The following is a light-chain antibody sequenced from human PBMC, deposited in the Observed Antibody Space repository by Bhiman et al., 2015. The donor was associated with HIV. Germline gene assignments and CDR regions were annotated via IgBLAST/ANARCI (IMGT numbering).Light chain of an antibody. CDR1: SSDIGGSDS. CDR3: CSNADSFTFPVI. V-gene: IGLV2-14*03. Sequence: QSALTQPASVSGSPGQSITISCSGTSSDIGGSDSVSWYQHHPGKAPKLIIYDVSKWPAGVSSRFSGSKSGNTASLTISGLQAEDEADYYCCSNADSFTFPVIFGGGTKLTVL. CDR2: DVS. J-gene: IGLJ2*01.